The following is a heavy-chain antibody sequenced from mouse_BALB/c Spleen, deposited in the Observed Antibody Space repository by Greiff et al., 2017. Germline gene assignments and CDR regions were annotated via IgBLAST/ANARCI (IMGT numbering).Heavy chain of an antibody. J-gene: IGHJ4*01. CDR1: GFTFSSFG. D-gene: IGHD2-10*02. CDR3: ARLGYGNYLYYAMDY. V-gene: IGHV5-17*02. CDR2: ISSGSSTI. Sequence: VQVVESGGGLVQPGGSRKLSCAASGFTFSSFGMHWVRQAPEKGLEWVAYISSGSSTIYYADTVKGRFTISRDNPKNTLFLQMTSLRSEDTAMYYCARLGYGNYLYYAMDYWGQGTSVTVSS.